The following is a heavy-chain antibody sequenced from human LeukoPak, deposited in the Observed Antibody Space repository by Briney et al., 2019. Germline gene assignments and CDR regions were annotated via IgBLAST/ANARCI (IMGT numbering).Heavy chain of an antibody. CDR2: ISYDGSNK. J-gene: IGHJ4*02. V-gene: IGHV3-30*03. CDR3: ATMRAFDY. CDR1: GFTFSSYG. Sequence: QPGRSLRLSRAASGFTFSSYGMPWVRQAPGKGLEWVAVISYDGSNKYYADSVKGRFTISRDNSKNTLYLQMNSLRAEDTAVYYCATMRAFDYWGQGTLVTVSS.